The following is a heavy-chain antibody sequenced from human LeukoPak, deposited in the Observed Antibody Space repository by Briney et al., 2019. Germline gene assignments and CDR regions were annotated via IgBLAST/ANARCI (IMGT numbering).Heavy chain of an antibody. CDR1: GFTFSNYW. CDR3: ARDLTSYDSSGPSYFDY. CDR2: IKRDGGET. J-gene: IGHJ4*02. D-gene: IGHD3-22*01. V-gene: IGHV3-7*01. Sequence: GGSLRLTCAASGFTFSNYWMSWVRQAPGKGLEWVANIKRDGGETYFVDSVKGRFTVSRDNAKNSLYLQMNSLRAEDTAIYYCARDLTSYDSSGPSYFDYWGQGTLVTVS.